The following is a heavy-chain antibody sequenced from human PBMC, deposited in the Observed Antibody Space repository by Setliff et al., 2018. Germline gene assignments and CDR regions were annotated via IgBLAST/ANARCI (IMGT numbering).Heavy chain of an antibody. CDR3: ARVGRNQNSGSYRAEFFQH. CDR2: FRGSGGTA. CDR1: GFTFTNYA. D-gene: IGHD1-26*01. V-gene: IGHV3-23*01. J-gene: IGHJ1*01. Sequence: GGSLRLSCAASGFTFTNYAMTWVRQAPGKGLEWVSGFRGSGGTAYYADSVKGRFTISRDNSKNTLFLQMNGLRAEDTAVYYCARVGRNQNSGSYRAEFFQHWGQGTLVTVS.